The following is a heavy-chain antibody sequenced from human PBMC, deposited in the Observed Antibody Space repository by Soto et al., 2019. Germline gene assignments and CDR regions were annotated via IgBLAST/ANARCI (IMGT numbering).Heavy chain of an antibody. D-gene: IGHD6-13*01. Sequence: QITLKESGPTLVKPTQTLKLTCTFSGFSLSTSGVGVGWIRQPPGKALEWLALIYWDDDKRYSPSLKSRLTITKDTSKNQVVLTMTNMDPVDTATYYCAHRAVGIAAADYYFDYWGQGTLVTVSS. CDR1: GFSLSTSGVG. V-gene: IGHV2-5*02. J-gene: IGHJ4*02. CDR2: IYWDDDK. CDR3: AHRAVGIAAADYYFDY.